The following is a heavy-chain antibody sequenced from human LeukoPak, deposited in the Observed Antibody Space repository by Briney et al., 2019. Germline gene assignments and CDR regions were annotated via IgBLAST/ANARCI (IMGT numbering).Heavy chain of an antibody. J-gene: IGHJ3*02. CDR1: GGTFSSYA. CDR2: IIPIFGTA. V-gene: IGHV1-69*05. Sequence: ASVKVSCKASGGTFSSYAICWVRQAPGQPREWLGRIIPIFGTANYAQKLQGRLTITMDESTSTAYLELSSLRSEDTAVYYCARDSHDAFDIWGQGTMVTVSS. CDR3: ARDSHDAFDI.